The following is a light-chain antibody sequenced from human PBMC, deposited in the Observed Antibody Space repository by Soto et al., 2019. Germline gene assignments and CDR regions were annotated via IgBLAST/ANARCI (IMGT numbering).Light chain of an antibody. Sequence: EIVLTQSPATLSSFPGDRVTLSCRASHYINTRLAWYQHRPGQTPRLLTYQTSIRSAGIPARFSASGSGTDFTLTISDVQPEDFALYYCHQRQSWHRTFGQGTKVDI. CDR1: HYINTR. CDR3: HQRQSWHRT. J-gene: IGKJ1*01. V-gene: IGKV3D-11*01. CDR2: QTS.